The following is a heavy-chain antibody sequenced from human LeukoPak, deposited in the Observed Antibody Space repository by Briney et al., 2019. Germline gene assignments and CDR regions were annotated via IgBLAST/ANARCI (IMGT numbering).Heavy chain of an antibody. J-gene: IGHJ4*02. D-gene: IGHD5-18*01. V-gene: IGHV3-30*03. CDR2: ISYDGSNK. CDR3: ARDLDGGYSYDD. Sequence: PGGSLRLSCAASGFTFSSYGMHWVRQAPGKGLEWVAVISYDGSNKYYADSVKGRFTISRDNSKNTLYLQMNSLRAEDTAVYYCARDLDGGYSYDDWGQGTLVTVSS. CDR1: GFTFSSYG.